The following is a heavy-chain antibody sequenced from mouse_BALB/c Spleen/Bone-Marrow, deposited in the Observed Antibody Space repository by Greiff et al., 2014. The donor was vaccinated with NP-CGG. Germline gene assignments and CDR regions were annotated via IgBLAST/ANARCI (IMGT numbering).Heavy chain of an antibody. D-gene: IGHD2-14*01. J-gene: IGHJ2*01. CDR2: IDPANGNA. V-gene: IGHV14-3*02. Sequence: GPLPQSGAELVKPGASVKLSCTASGFNIKDTYMHWVKERPEQGLEWIGRIDPANGNAKYDPKFQGKATITADTSSNTAYLQLSSLTSEDTAVYYCARYRLGTYFDFWGQGTTLTVSS. CDR3: ARYRLGTYFDF. CDR1: GFNIKDTY.